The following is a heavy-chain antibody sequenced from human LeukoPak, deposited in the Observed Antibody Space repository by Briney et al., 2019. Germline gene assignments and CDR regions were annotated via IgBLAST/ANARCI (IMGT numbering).Heavy chain of an antibody. Sequence: GGSLRLSCAASGFTFSSYAMHWVRQAPGKGLEWVAVISYDGSNKYYADSVEGRFTTSRDNSKNTLYLQMNSLRAEDTAVYYCARDRGQWLAQAYGMDVWGQGTTVTVSS. V-gene: IGHV3-30-3*01. D-gene: IGHD6-19*01. CDR3: ARDRGQWLAQAYGMDV. CDR2: ISYDGSNK. CDR1: GFTFSSYA. J-gene: IGHJ6*02.